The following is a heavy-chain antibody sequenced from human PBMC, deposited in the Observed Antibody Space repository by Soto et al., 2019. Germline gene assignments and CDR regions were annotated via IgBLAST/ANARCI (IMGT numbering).Heavy chain of an antibody. CDR2: IIPVFGTV. D-gene: IGHD6-13*01. CDR1: GGTFSNYA. CDR3: ASDNTYTTSFGYWFDP. J-gene: IGHJ5*02. Sequence: QVRLVQSGAEVKKPGSSVKVSCKASGGTFSNYAITWLRLAPGQGLEWLGGIIPVFGTVNYAQKFQGGVTITANESTSTAYMTLNWLRSDGTAVYYCASDNTYTTSFGYWFDPWGQGTLVIVSS. V-gene: IGHV1-69*01.